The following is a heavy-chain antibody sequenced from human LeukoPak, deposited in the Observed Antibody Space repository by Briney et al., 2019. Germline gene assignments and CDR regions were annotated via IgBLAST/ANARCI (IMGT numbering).Heavy chain of an antibody. Sequence: GGSLRLSYAASAFTFSSYAMSWVRQAPGKGLEWVSAISGSGGSTYYADSVKGRFTISRDNSKNTLYLQMNSLRAEDTAVYYCAKVGYCSSTSCYGFDYWGQGTLVTVSS. J-gene: IGHJ4*02. CDR2: ISGSGGST. CDR1: AFTFSSYA. D-gene: IGHD2-2*01. CDR3: AKVGYCSSTSCYGFDY. V-gene: IGHV3-23*01.